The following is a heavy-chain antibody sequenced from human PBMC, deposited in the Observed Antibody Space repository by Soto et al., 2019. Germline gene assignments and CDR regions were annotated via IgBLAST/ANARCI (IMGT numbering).Heavy chain of an antibody. V-gene: IGHV1-69*06. CDR2: IIPIFGTA. J-gene: IGHJ1*01. CDR3: ARGAGSSSGWYWGAEYFPH. CDR1: GGTFSSYA. Sequence: QVQLVQSGAEVKKPGSSVKVSCKASGGTFSSYAISWVRQAPGQGLEWMGGIIPIFGTANYAQKFQGRVTITADKSTSTAYMELSSLRSEDTAGYYCARGAGSSSGWYWGAEYFPHWGQGTLVTVSS. D-gene: IGHD6-19*01.